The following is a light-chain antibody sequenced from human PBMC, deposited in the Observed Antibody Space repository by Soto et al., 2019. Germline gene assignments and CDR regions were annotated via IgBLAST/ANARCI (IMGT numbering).Light chain of an antibody. CDR1: QGIGDT. J-gene: IGKJ2*01. CDR3: QHYNNWPPYT. V-gene: IGKV3-15*01. Sequence: EIVMTQSPATLSVSPGEGATLSCRASQGIGDTLAWYQQKPGQTPRLLIYDTSIRATGVPARFSGSRSGAEFTLTISSLQSEDFAVYYCQHYNNWPPYTFGQGTKLEIK. CDR2: DTS.